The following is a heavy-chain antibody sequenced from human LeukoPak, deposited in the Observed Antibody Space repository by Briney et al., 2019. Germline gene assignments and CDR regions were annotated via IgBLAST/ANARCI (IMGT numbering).Heavy chain of an antibody. V-gene: IGHV1-69*13. Sequence: SVKVSCKASGGTFSSYAISWVRQAPGQGLEWMGGIIPIFGTANYAQKFQGRVTITADESTSTAYMELSSLRSEDTAVYYCAGGTTYYDYVWGSYRYTYFDYWGQGTLVTVSS. CDR3: AGGTTYYDYVWGSYRYTYFDY. CDR1: GGTFSSYA. D-gene: IGHD3-16*02. J-gene: IGHJ4*02. CDR2: IIPIFGTA.